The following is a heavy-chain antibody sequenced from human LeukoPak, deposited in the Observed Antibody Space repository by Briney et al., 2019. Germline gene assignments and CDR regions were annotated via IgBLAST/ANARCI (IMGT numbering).Heavy chain of an antibody. CDR1: GFTFSNYA. V-gene: IGHV3-23*01. CDR3: AKDLAGSGSYSFDY. D-gene: IGHD1-26*01. J-gene: IGHJ4*02. Sequence: GGSLRLSCAAPGFTFSNYAMNWVRQAPGRGLEWVSAISGSGGSTYYADSVKGRFTISRDNSKNTLYLQMNSLRAEDTAVYYCAKDLAGSGSYSFDYWGQGTLVTVSS. CDR2: ISGSGGST.